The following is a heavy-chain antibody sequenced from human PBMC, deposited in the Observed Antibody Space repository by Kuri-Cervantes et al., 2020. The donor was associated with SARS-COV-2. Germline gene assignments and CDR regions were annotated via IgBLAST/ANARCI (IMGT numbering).Heavy chain of an antibody. Sequence: LSLTCAASGFTFSSYDMHWVRQATGKGLEWVSAIGTAGDTYYPGSVKGRFTISRENAKNSLYLQMNSLRAGDTAVYYCARGDYGSGSDAFDIWGQGTMVTVSS. D-gene: IGHD3-10*01. CDR1: GFTFSSYD. CDR2: IGTAGDT. V-gene: IGHV3-13*01. CDR3: ARGDYGSGSDAFDI. J-gene: IGHJ3*02.